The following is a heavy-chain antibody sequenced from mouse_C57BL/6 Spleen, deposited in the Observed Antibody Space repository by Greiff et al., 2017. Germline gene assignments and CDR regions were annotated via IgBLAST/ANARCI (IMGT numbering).Heavy chain of an antibody. CDR1: GFTFSSYA. J-gene: IGHJ1*03. CDR3: ARITTVVAPYWYCDV. Sequence: EVQLVESGGGLVKPGGSLKLSCAASGFTFSSYAMSWVRQTPEKRLEWVATISDGGSYTYYPDNVKGRFTISRDNAKNNLYLQMSHLKSEDTAMYYCARITTVVAPYWYCDVWGTGTTVTVSS. V-gene: IGHV5-4*01. CDR2: ISDGGSYT. D-gene: IGHD1-1*01.